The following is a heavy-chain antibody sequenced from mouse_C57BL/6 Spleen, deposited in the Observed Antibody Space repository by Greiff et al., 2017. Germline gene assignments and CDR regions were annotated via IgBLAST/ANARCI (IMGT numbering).Heavy chain of an antibody. J-gene: IGHJ2*01. CDR2: INPGSGGT. CDR1: GYAFTNYL. Sequence: QVHVKQSGAELVRPGTSVKVSCKASGYAFTNYLIEWVKQRPGQGLEWIGVINPGSGGTNYNEKFKGKATLTADKSSSTAYMLLSSLTSEDSAVYFCARSENYYDYWGQGTTLTVSS. V-gene: IGHV1-54*01. D-gene: IGHD1-1*01. CDR3: ARSENYYDY.